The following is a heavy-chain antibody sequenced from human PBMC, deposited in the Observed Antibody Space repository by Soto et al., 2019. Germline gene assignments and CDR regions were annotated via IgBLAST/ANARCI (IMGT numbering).Heavy chain of an antibody. CDR1: GFTFSSYS. J-gene: IGHJ4*02. D-gene: IGHD6-13*01. CDR2: ISSSSSYI. CDR3: ARERGRSWPFDY. Sequence: PGGSLRLSCAASGFTFSSYSMNWVRQAPGKGLEWVSSISSSSSYIYYADSVKGRFTISRDNAKNSLYLQMNSLRAEDTAVYYCARERGRSWPFDYSCQGTLLTVSS. V-gene: IGHV3-21*01.